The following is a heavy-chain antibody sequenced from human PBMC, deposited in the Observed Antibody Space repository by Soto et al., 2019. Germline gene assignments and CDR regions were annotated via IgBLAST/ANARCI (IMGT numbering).Heavy chain of an antibody. J-gene: IGHJ4*02. V-gene: IGHV3-21*01. CDR3: ARDLLYYYDSSGYYGLFDY. CDR2: ISSSSSYI. Sequence: GGSLSLSCAASGFTFSSYSMDWARQAPGKGLEWVSSISSSSSYIYYADSVKGRFTISRDNAKNSLYLQMNSLRAEDTAVYYCARDLLYYYDSSGYYGLFDYRGQGTLVTVSS. CDR1: GFTFSSYS. D-gene: IGHD3-22*01.